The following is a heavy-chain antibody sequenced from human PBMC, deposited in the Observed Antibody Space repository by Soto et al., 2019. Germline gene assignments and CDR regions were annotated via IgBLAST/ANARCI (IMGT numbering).Heavy chain of an antibody. Sequence: SVKVSCKASGGTFSSYTISWVRQAPGQGLEWMGRIIPILGIANYAQKFQGRVTITADKSTSTAYMELSSLRSEDTAVYYCARYCSGGSCHDAFDIWGQGTMVTVS. CDR1: GGTFSSYT. J-gene: IGHJ3*02. CDR2: IIPILGIA. CDR3: ARYCSGGSCHDAFDI. D-gene: IGHD2-15*01. V-gene: IGHV1-69*02.